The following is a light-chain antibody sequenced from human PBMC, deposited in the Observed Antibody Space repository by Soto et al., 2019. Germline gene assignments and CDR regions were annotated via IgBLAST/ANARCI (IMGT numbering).Light chain of an antibody. J-gene: IGKJ5*01. CDR2: DAS. CDR3: QQYGSSPPIT. CDR1: QSVSSY. V-gene: IGKV3-20*01. Sequence: EIVLPQSPATLSLSPGDRATLSCRASQSVSSYLAWYQQKPGQAPRLLIYDASNRATGIPARFSGSGSGTDFTLTISRLEPEDFAVYYCQQYGSSPPITFGQGTRLEIK.